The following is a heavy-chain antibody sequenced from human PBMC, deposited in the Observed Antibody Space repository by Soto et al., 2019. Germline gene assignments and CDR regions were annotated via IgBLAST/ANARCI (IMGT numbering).Heavy chain of an antibody. D-gene: IGHD5-12*01. Sequence: SETLSLTCNVSGGSISTADYYWSWIRQPPGKGLEWIGYIYYRGSTYYNPSLKSRVTISVDTSKNQFSLKLSSVTAADTAVYYCARHLIARYSGYDLDDAFDIWGQGTMVTVSS. CDR2: IYYRGST. CDR3: ARHLIARYSGYDLDDAFDI. CDR1: GGSISTADYY. J-gene: IGHJ3*02. V-gene: IGHV4-30-4*01.